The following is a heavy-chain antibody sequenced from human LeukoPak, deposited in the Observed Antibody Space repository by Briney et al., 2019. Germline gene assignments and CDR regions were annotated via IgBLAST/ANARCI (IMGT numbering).Heavy chain of an antibody. J-gene: IGHJ4*02. V-gene: IGHV3-74*01. CDR3: ASDGTYGNFDC. CDR1: GLTLSSYW. CDR2: INSDGSST. D-gene: IGHD1-14*01. Sequence: GGSLRLSCAASGLTLSSYWMHWVRQAPGKGLVWVSRINSDGSSTTHADSVKGRFTISRDNAKNTLYLQMNSLRAEDTAVYYCASDGTYGNFDCWGQGTLVTVSS.